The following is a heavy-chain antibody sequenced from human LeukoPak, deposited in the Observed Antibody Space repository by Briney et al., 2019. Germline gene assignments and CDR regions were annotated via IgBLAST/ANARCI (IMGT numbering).Heavy chain of an antibody. CDR3: ARDYYYYMDV. V-gene: IGHV3-48*04. CDR2: ISSSSSTI. J-gene: IGHJ6*03. CDR1: GFTLSSYS. Sequence: GGSLRLSCAASGFTLSSYSMNWVRLAPGKGLEWVSYISSSSSTIYYADSVKGRFTISRDNAKNSLYLQMNSLRAEDTAVYYCARDYYYYMDVWGKGTTVTVSS.